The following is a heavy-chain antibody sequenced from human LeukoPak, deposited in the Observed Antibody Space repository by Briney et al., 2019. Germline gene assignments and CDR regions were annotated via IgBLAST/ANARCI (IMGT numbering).Heavy chain of an antibody. D-gene: IGHD3-3*01. CDR2: IYYSGST. Sequence: SETLSLTCTVSGDSISTYYWSWIRQPPGKGLEWIGYIYYSGSTNYNPSLKSRVTISVDTSKNQFSLKLSSVTAADTAVYYCARWGVYYDFWSGTRFDPWGQGTLVTVSS. CDR3: ARWGVYYDFWSGTRFDP. V-gene: IGHV4-59*08. CDR1: GDSISTYY. J-gene: IGHJ5*02.